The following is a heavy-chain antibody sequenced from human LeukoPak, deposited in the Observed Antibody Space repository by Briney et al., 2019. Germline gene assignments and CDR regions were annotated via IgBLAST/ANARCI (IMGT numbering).Heavy chain of an antibody. J-gene: IGHJ2*01. V-gene: IGHV4-30-4*01. D-gene: IGHD2-15*01. CDR1: GGSISSGDYY. CDR3: ASSPPTIVVGYFDL. Sequence: SQTLSLTCTVSGGSISSGDYYWSWIRQPPGEGLEWIGYIYYSGSTYYNPSLKSRVTISVDTSKNQFSLKLSSVTAADTAVYYCASSPPTIVVGYFDLWGRGTLVTVSS. CDR2: IYYSGST.